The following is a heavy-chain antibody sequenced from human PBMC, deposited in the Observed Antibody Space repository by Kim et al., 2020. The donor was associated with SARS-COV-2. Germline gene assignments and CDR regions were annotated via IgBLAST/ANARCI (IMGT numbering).Heavy chain of an antibody. J-gene: IGHJ5*02. D-gene: IGHD6-19*01. CDR3: ATCQVYRSGWCNSFDP. CDR1: GLSLNNYA. Sequence: GGSLRLSCTASGLSLNNYAVSWVRQGPGKGLECVATIKVDGGTFYADSVKGRFTISRDTSQNTLFLQMFPLRTEDTAIYYCATCQVYRSGWCNSFDPRGQGTLVTVSS. CDR2: IKVDGGT. V-gene: IGHV3-23*01.